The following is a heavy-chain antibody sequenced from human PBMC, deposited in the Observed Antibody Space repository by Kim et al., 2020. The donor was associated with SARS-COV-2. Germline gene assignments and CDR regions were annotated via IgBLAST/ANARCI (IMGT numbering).Heavy chain of an antibody. J-gene: IGHJ4*02. CDR3: TRGFLGYYDSSGGY. CDR1: GFTFGDYA. Sequence: GGSLRLSCTASGFTFGDYAMSWVRQAPGKGLEWVGFIRSKAYGGTTEYAASVKGRFTISRDDSKSIAYLQMNSLKTEDTAVYYCTRGFLGYYDSSGGYWGQGTLVTVSS. V-gene: IGHV3-49*04. CDR2: IRSKAYGGTT. D-gene: IGHD3-22*01.